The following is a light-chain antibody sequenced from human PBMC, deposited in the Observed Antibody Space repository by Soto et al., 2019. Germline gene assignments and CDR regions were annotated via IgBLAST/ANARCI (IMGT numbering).Light chain of an antibody. CDR3: QQRSNWPYT. CDR1: QSVSSY. V-gene: IGKV3-11*01. J-gene: IGKJ2*01. CDR2: DAS. Sequence: EIVLTQSPGTLSLSPGERATLSCRASQSVSSYLAWYQQKPGQAPRLLIYDASNRATGIPARFSGSGSGTDFTLTISSLEPEDFAIYYCQQRSNWPYTIGQGTKLEIK.